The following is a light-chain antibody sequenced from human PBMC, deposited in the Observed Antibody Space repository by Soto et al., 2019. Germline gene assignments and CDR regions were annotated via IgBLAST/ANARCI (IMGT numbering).Light chain of an antibody. V-gene: IGLV2-14*01. Sequence: QSALTQPASVSGSLGQSITISCSGTSSDVGSYDHVAWYQQFPGKTPKLMIYEVSNRPSGVSSRFSGSKSGNTASLTISGLQAEDEADYYCISYTGSSTSYVFGTGTKVTV. CDR1: SSDVGSYDH. CDR3: ISYTGSSTSYV. J-gene: IGLJ1*01. CDR2: EVS.